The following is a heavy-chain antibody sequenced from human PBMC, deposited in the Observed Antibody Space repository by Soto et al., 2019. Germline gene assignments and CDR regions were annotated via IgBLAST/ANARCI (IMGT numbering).Heavy chain of an antibody. CDR2: ISGSGGST. CDR3: AKDRGGRIVGTRLDF. CDR1: GFTFSSYA. V-gene: IGHV3-23*01. Sequence: EVQLLESGGGLVQPGGSLRLSCAASGFTFSSYAMNWGRQAPGKGLEWVSVISGSGGSTYYADSVKGRFTISRDNSRNTLYLQMNSLRVEDTAVYYCAKDRGGRIVGTRLDFWGQGTPVTVSS. D-gene: IGHD1-26*01. J-gene: IGHJ4*02.